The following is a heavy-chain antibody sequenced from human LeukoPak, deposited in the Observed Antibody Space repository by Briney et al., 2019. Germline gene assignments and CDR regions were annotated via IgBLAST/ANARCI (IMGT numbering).Heavy chain of an antibody. CDR2: IYYSGST. Sequence: TPSETLSLTCTVSGGSISSSSYYWGWIRQPPGKGLEWIGSIYYSGSTYYNPSLKSRVTISVDTSKNQFSLKLSSVTAADTAVYYCARDYGGNFGGDALDIWGQGTMVTVSS. CDR1: GGSISSSSYY. D-gene: IGHD4-23*01. CDR3: ARDYGGNFGGDALDI. V-gene: IGHV4-39*02. J-gene: IGHJ3*02.